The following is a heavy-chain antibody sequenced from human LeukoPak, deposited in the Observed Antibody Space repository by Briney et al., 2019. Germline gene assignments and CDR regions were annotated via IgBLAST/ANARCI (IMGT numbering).Heavy chain of an antibody. CDR1: GFTLSSYA. CDR3: AKSGELRRYYFDY. Sequence: EGSLRLSCAASGFTLSSYAMSWVRQAPGRGLGWVSAISGSGGSTYYADSVKGRFTISRDNSKNTLYLQMNSLRAEDTAVYYCAKSGELRRYYFDYWGQGTLVTVSS. V-gene: IGHV3-23*01. J-gene: IGHJ4*02. CDR2: ISGSGGST. D-gene: IGHD1-26*01.